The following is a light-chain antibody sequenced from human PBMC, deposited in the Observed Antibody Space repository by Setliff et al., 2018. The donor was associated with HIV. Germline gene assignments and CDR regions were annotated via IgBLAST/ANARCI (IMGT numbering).Light chain of an antibody. V-gene: IGLV2-14*01. CDR2: DVS. Sequence: QSALTQPASVSGSPGQSITISCTGSSSDVGGYDYVSWYQQYPGKAPKLLIFDVSHRRSGISNRFSGSKSDNTASLTISGLQPEDEAGYYCCSYTTSNNGVVFGGGTKVTVL. CDR1: SSDVGGYDY. CDR3: CSYTTSNNGVV. J-gene: IGLJ2*01.